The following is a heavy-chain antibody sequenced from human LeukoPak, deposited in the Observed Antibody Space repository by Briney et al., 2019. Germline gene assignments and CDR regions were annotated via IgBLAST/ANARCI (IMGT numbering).Heavy chain of an antibody. Sequence: ASVKVSCKASGYTFSGDYMHWVRQAPGQGLEWMGWINPNSGGTNYAQKFQGWVTMTRDTSISTAYMELSRLRSDDTAVYYCARSLAAAGTNWFDPWGQGTLVTVSS. V-gene: IGHV1-2*04. J-gene: IGHJ5*02. CDR1: GYTFSGDY. CDR3: ARSLAAAGTNWFDP. D-gene: IGHD6-13*01. CDR2: INPNSGGT.